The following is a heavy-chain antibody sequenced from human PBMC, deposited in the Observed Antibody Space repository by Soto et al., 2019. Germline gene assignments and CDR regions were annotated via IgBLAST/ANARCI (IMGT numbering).Heavy chain of an antibody. D-gene: IGHD3-22*01. CDR3: ARVSSGYYAPPFDF. CDR2: VYYSGST. V-gene: IGHV4-39*01. CDR1: GGSISSGSYY. Sequence: SETLSLTCTVSGGSISSGSYYWAWIRQPPGRELEWIGSVYYSGSTYYNPSLKSRVTISADTSKNQFSLKLSSVTAAVTAVYSCARVSSGYYAPPFDFWGQETLITVSS. J-gene: IGHJ4*02.